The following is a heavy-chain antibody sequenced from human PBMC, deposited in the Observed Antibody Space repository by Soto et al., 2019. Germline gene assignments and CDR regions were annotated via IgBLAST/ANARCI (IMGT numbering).Heavy chain of an antibody. J-gene: IGHJ4*02. D-gene: IGHD1-20*01. CDR1: GFTFSSSG. V-gene: IGHV3-30*18. CDR3: AKEFHSWNYFDY. Sequence: GGSVRLSCAASGFTFSSSGMHWVRQAPGKGLEWVAVISYDGSNKFYADSVKGRFTISRDNFRNTLYLQMNSLRAEDTAVYYCAKEFHSWNYFDYWGQGTLVTVSS. CDR2: ISYDGSNK.